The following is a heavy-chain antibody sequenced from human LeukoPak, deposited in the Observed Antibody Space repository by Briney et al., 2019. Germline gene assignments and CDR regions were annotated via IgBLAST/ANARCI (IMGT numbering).Heavy chain of an antibody. Sequence: RPGGSLRLSCAASGFTFNNYAMNWVRQAPGKGLEWVSSISDSGVSTYYADSVKGRFTISRDNSKNTLYLQMNSLRAEDTAVYYCAKDPPKVGATDYYYYYYYMDVWGKGTTVTVSS. CDR3: AKDPPKVGATDYYYYYYYMDV. CDR1: GFTFNNYA. J-gene: IGHJ6*03. D-gene: IGHD1-26*01. CDR2: ISDSGVST. V-gene: IGHV3-23*01.